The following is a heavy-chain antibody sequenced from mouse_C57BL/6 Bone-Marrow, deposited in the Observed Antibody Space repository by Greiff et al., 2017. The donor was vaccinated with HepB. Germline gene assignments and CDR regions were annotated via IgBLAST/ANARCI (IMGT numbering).Heavy chain of an antibody. D-gene: IGHD2-12*01. V-gene: IGHV1-82*01. CDR1: GYAFSSSW. CDR3: ARGDDLDY. CDR2: IYPGDGDT. Sequence: QVQLQQSGPELVKPGASVKISCKASGYAFSSSWMNWVKQRPGKGLEWIGRIYPGDGDTNYNGKFKGKATLTADKSSSTAYMQLSSLTSEDSAVYFCARGDDLDYWGQGTTLTVSS. J-gene: IGHJ2*01.